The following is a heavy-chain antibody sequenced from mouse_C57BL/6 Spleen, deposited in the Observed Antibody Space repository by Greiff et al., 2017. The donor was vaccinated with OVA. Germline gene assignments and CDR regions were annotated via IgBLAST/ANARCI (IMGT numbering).Heavy chain of an antibody. CDR1: GYTFTGYW. CDR3: ARRGDYYYGSSYEYFDV. J-gene: IGHJ1*03. V-gene: IGHV1-9*01. CDR2: ILPGSGST. D-gene: IGHD1-1*01. Sequence: QVQLKESGAELMKPGASVKLSCKATGYTFTGYWIEWVKQRPGHGLEWIGEILPGSGSTNYNEKFKGKATFTADTSSNTAYMQLSSLPTEDSAIYYCARRGDYYYGSSYEYFDVWGTGTTVTVSS.